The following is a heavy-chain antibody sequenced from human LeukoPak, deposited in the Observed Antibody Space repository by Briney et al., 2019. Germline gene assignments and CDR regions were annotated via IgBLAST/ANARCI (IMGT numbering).Heavy chain of an antibody. J-gene: IGHJ4*02. CDR3: ARWGATTDGDYVFDY. Sequence: GSLRLSCAASGFTFSNAWMSWVRQAPGKGLVWVSRINSDGSSTSYADSVKGRFTISRDNAKNTLYLQMNSLRAEDTAVYYCARWGATTDGDYVFDYWGQGTLVTDSS. D-gene: IGHD4-17*01. CDR2: INSDGSST. V-gene: IGHV3-74*01. CDR1: GFTFSNAW.